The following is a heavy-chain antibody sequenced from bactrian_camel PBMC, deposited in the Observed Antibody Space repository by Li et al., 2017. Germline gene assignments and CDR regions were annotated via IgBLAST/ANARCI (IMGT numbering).Heavy chain of an antibody. J-gene: IGHJ4*01. D-gene: IGHD1*01. CDR1: GSTASRVC. CDR3: ASADSTSSSAWALLNHGAPNY. Sequence: QLVESGGGSVEVGGSLRLSCAASGSTASRVCVAWFRQAPGKGLEWVSSITWSGDYTNYADSVKGRFTISRDNAKNTLYLDIDNLQPEDTAMYYCASADSTSSSAWALLNHGAPNYWGQGTQVTVS. CDR2: ITWSGDYT. V-gene: IGHV3S25*01.